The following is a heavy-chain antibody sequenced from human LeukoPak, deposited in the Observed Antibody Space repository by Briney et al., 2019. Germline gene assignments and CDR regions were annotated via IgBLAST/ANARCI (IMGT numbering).Heavy chain of an antibody. Sequence: TPSETLSLTCAVYGGSFSGYYWSWIRQPPGKGLEWIGEINHSGSTNYNPSLKSRVTISVDTSKNQFSLKLSSVTAADTAVYYCATGLKVVVTTEYWGQGTLVTVSS. V-gene: IGHV4-34*01. CDR1: GGSFSGYY. CDR3: ATGLKVVVTTEY. D-gene: IGHD2-21*02. J-gene: IGHJ4*02. CDR2: INHSGST.